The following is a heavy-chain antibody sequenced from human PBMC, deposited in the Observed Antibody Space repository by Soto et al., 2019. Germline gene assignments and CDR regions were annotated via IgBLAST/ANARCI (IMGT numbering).Heavy chain of an antibody. V-gene: IGHV1-18*01. J-gene: IGHJ6*02. D-gene: IGHD3-16*01. Sequence: ASVKVSCKASGYTFTSYGISWVRQAPGQGLEWMGWISAYNGNTNYAQKLQGRVTMTTDTSTSTAYMELRSLRSDDTAVYYCAKQRLKSYYYYGMDVWGQGTTVTVSS. CDR3: AKQRLKSYYYYGMDV. CDR2: ISAYNGNT. CDR1: GYTFTSYG.